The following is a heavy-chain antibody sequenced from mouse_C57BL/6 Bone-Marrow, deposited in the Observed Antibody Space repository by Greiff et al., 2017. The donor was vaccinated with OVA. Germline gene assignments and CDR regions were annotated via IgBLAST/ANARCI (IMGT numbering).Heavy chain of an antibody. D-gene: IGHD1-1*01. CDR3: ARQDYYGRSLVV. Sequence: EVQLQESGGGLVQPGESLKLSCESNEYEFPSHDMSWVRKTPEKRLELVAAINSDGGSTYYPDTMERRFIISRDNTKKTLYLQMSSLRSEDTALYNCARQDYYGRSLVVWGTGTTVTVSS. CDR1: EYEFPSHD. V-gene: IGHV5-2*01. J-gene: IGHJ1*03. CDR2: INSDGGST.